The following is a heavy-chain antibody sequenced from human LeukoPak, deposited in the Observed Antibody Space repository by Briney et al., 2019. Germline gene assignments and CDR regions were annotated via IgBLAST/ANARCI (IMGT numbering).Heavy chain of an antibody. J-gene: IGHJ5*02. CDR3: AKWPWIQGTWWFDP. V-gene: IGHV3-23*01. D-gene: IGHD5-18*01. CDR1: GFTFSSYA. Sequence: GGSLRLSCAASGFTFSSYAMSWVRQAPGKGLEWVSAISGSGGSTYYADSVKGRFTISRDNSKNTLYLQMNSRRAEDTAVYYCAKWPWIQGTWWFDPWGQGTLVTVSS. CDR2: ISGSGGST.